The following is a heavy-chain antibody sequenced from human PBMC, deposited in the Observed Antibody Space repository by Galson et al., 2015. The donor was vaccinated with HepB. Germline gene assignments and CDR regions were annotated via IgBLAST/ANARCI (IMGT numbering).Heavy chain of an antibody. Sequence: SLRLSCAASGITFSSYAMSWVRQVPGKGLEWVSGISGSGRRTYYADSVKGRFTISRDNSRNTVYMQMNSLRAEDTAVYFCAKSIIPNCGGDCLGDYWGQGTLVTVSS. D-gene: IGHD2-21*02. CDR1: GITFSSYA. V-gene: IGHV3-23*01. CDR2: ISGSGRRT. CDR3: AKSIIPNCGGDCLGDY. J-gene: IGHJ4*02.